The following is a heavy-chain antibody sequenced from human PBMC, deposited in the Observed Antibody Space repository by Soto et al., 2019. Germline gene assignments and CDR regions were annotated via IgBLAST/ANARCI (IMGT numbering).Heavy chain of an antibody. Sequence: QVQLVQSGAEVKKPGASVKVSCKASGYSFSDYDINWVRQATGQGPEWMGWMNPNSGNTGYAQKFQVRVTMTRDTSINTAYVELSSLGSEDTAVYYCARDNRYNWNDEGWFDPWGQGTLVTVSS. J-gene: IGHJ5*02. CDR2: MNPNSGNT. CDR3: ARDNRYNWNDEGWFDP. D-gene: IGHD1-20*01. V-gene: IGHV1-8*01. CDR1: GYSFSDYD.